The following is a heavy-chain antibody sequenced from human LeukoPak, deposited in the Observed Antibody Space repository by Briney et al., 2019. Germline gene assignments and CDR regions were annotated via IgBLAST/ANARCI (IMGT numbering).Heavy chain of an antibody. CDR2: ISSSSSTI. Sequence: GGSLRLSCAASGFTFSSYSMNWVRQAPGKGLEWVSYISSSSSTIYYADSVKGRFTISRDNAKNSLYLQMNSLRAEDTAVYYCARGLATVVTPVGFDYWGQGTLVTVSS. D-gene: IGHD4-23*01. CDR1: GFTFSSYS. V-gene: IGHV3-48*04. CDR3: ARGLATVVTPVGFDY. J-gene: IGHJ4*02.